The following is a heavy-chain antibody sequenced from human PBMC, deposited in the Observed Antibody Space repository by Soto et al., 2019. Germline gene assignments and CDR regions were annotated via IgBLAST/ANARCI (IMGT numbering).Heavy chain of an antibody. J-gene: IGHJ5*02. CDR1: GGAISTYY. CDR2: IYSSGST. CDR3: ARGQRFSDWFDP. D-gene: IGHD3-3*01. V-gene: IGHV4-4*07. Sequence: SETLSLTSTVSGGAISTYYWTWIRQPAGKGLELIGRIYSSGSTKYNPSLQSRVTMSLDTSNNQFSLRLTSVTAADTAVYYCARGQRFSDWFDPWGQGTLVTVS.